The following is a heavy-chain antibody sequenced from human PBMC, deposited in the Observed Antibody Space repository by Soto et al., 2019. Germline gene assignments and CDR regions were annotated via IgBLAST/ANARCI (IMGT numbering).Heavy chain of an antibody. CDR2: IDPSDSYT. J-gene: IGHJ4*02. CDR1: GYSSTSYW. D-gene: IGHD2-21*02. Sequence: GESLKISCKGSGYSSTSYWISWVRQMPGNGLEWMGRIDPSDSYTNYSPSFQGHVTISADKSISTAYLQWSSLKASDTAMYYCAVRMVTVTFDPNYFDSWGQGTQVTVSS. CDR3: AVRMVTVTFDPNYFDS. V-gene: IGHV5-10-1*01.